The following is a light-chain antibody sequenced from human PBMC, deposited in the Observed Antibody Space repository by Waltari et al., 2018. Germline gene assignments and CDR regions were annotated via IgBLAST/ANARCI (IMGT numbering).Light chain of an antibody. J-gene: IGKJ1*01. CDR3: QHYVSLPVT. Sequence: EIVVTQSPGTVSFSPGERATLSCRASQSVSRALAWYQQNPGQAPRLLLYGTSNRATGNPDRCTGSGSGTDFSLIIGRLEPEDFALYYCQHYVSLPVTFGQGTKVEIK. CDR1: QSVSRA. CDR2: GTS. V-gene: IGKV3-20*01.